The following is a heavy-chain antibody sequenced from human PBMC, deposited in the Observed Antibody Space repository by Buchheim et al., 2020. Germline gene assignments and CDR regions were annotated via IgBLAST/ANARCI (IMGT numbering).Heavy chain of an antibody. Sequence: EVQLLESGGGLVQPGGSLRLSCAASGFTFSSYAMSWVRQAPRTGLEWVSAISGSGGSTYYADSAKGRFTTSRDNSKNTRYLQMNSRRAEDTAVYYCAKKASNAMDYYFDYWGQGTL. J-gene: IGHJ4*02. CDR2: ISGSGGST. V-gene: IGHV3-23*01. D-gene: IGHD2-2*01. CDR1: GFTFSSYA. CDR3: AKKASNAMDYYFDY.